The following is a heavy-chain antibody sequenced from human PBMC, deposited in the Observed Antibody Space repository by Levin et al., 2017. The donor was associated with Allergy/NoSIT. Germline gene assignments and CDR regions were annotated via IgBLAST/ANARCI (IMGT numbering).Heavy chain of an antibody. Sequence: GESLKISCKASGYTFTSYGISWVRQAPGQGLEWMGWISAYNGKTKYAQKVQDRVTMTTDTSTSTAYMELRSLRSDDTAVYYCARDIVVVDYGLDVWGQGTRVTVSS. V-gene: IGHV1-18*01. D-gene: IGHD2-21*01. CDR2: ISAYNGKT. J-gene: IGHJ6*02. CDR1: GYTFTSYG. CDR3: ARDIVVVDYGLDV.